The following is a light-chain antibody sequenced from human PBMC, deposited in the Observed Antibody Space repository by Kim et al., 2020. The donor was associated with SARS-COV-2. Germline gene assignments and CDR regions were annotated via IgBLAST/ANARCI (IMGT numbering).Light chain of an antibody. CDR3: QQYYTWSALT. CDR1: QSVRSS. V-gene: IGKV3D-15*01. J-gene: IGKJ4*01. Sequence: VSPGERATLSCRASQSVRSSLAWYQQKPGQAPWLLIYDASIRAAGVPARFTGSGSGTEFTLTISSLQSEDFAIYFCQQYYTWSALTFGGGTKVEIK. CDR2: DAS.